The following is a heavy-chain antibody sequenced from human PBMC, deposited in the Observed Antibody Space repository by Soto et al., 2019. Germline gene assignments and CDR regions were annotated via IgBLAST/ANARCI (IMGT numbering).Heavy chain of an antibody. CDR1: GFTFGNYA. D-gene: IGHD6-25*01. J-gene: IGHJ3*02. V-gene: IGHV3-23*01. CDR3: AKLLAAAASWDAFDI. Sequence: GGSLRLSCAASGFTFGNYAMSWVRQAPGKGLEWVSGITGGGGSTNYADPVKGRFTISRDNSWNTLYLQLNSLRAEDTAVYYCAKLLAAAASWDAFDIWGQGTMVTVSS. CDR2: ITGGGGST.